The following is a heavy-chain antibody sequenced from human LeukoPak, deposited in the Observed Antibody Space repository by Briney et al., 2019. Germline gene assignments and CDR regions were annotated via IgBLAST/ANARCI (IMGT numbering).Heavy chain of an antibody. J-gene: IGHJ4*02. CDR2: IYHSGST. Sequence: SETLPHLQCLWLLHQQWLLLGWIRQPPGKGLEWIGNIYHSGSTYYNPSLKSRVTISVDTSKNQFSLKVSSVTAADTAVYYCARAWPSGHFDYWGQGTLVTVSS. D-gene: IGHD1-1*01. CDR3: ARAWPSGHFDY. CDR1: LLHQQWLL. V-gene: IGHV4-38-2*02.